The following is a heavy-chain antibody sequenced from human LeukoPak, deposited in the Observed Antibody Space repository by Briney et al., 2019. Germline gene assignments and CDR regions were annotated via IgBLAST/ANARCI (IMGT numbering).Heavy chain of an antibody. D-gene: IGHD6-13*01. CDR3: ARVDGPIAAAVLVDY. CDR1: GFIFSDYY. CDR2: ISSSGSTI. J-gene: IGHJ4*02. V-gene: IGHV3-11*04. Sequence: GGSLRLSCAASGFIFSDYYMSWIRQAPGKGLEWVSYISSSGSTIYYADSVKGRFTISRDNAKNSLYLQMNSLRAKDTAVYYCARVDGPIAAAVLVDYWGQGTLVTVSS.